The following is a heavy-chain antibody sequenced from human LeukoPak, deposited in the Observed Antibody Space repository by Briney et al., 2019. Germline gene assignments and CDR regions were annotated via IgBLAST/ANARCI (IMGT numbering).Heavy chain of an antibody. CDR1: GFTVSSNY. J-gene: IGHJ4*02. D-gene: IGHD6-13*01. CDR3: ARAPGIAAAGTPYFDY. V-gene: IGHV3-53*01. CDR2: IYSGGST. Sequence: GSLIPSCAASGFTVSSNYMSWVRQAPGKGLEWVSVIYSGGSTYYADSVKGRFTISRDNSKNTLYLQMNSLRAEDTAVYYCARAPGIAAAGTPYFDYWGQGALVTVSS.